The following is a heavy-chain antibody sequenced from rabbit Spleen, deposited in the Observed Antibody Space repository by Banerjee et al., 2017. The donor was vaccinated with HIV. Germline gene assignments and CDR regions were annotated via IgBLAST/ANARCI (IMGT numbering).Heavy chain of an antibody. CDR3: ARWASSDGYFDL. CDR2: IYPDSSGST. Sequence: QSLEESGGDLVKPEGSLTLTCTASGFSFSTSYYICWVRQAPGKGLESVACIYPDSSGSTYYASWAKGRFTISKTSSTTVTLEMTSLTAADTATYFCARWASSDGYFDLWGPGTLVTVS. D-gene: IGHD1-1*01. J-gene: IGHJ4*01. V-gene: IGHV1S40*01. CDR1: GFSFSTSYY.